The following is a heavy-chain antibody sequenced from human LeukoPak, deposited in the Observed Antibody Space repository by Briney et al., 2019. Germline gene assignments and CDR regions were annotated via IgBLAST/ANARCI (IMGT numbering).Heavy chain of an antibody. CDR1: AFTFSSYW. V-gene: IGHV3-7*01. CDR3: ARDWFAGNPYHAFDL. J-gene: IGHJ3*01. Sequence: HPGGSLRLSCEASAFTFSSYWMSWVRQAPGKGLECVANIKEDGSEEYYMDSVKGRFSISRDNAKNSLHLQMNSLRAEDTAVYYCARDWFAGNPYHAFDLWGRGTMLTVSS. CDR2: IKEDGSEE. D-gene: IGHD3-16*01.